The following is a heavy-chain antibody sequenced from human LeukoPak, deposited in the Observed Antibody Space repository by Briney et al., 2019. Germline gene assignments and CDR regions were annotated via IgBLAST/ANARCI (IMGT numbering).Heavy chain of an antibody. Sequence: ASVKVSCKASGYTFSSYGFSWVRQAPGQGLEWMGWINAYNGNTNYAQNLQGRVTMTTDTSTSTAYMELRSLRSDDTAAYCCARRQGTTLNFDYWGQGTLVTVSS. CDR3: ARRQGTTLNFDY. V-gene: IGHV1-18*01. CDR1: GYTFSSYG. D-gene: IGHD1-1*01. J-gene: IGHJ4*02. CDR2: INAYNGNT.